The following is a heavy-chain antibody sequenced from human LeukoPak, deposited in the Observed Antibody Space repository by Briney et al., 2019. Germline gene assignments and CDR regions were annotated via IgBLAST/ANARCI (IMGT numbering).Heavy chain of an antibody. Sequence: GGSLRLSCAASGFTFSNNGMHWVRQTPGKGLEWVAFTRYDESKTFYGDSVRGRFTISRDNSKNTLYLQMNSLTTDDSAVYYCAKARYSGSPALDFWGQGTLVTVSS. CDR3: AKARYSGSPALDF. V-gene: IGHV3-30*02. J-gene: IGHJ4*02. CDR1: GFTFSNNG. CDR2: TRYDESKT. D-gene: IGHD1-26*01.